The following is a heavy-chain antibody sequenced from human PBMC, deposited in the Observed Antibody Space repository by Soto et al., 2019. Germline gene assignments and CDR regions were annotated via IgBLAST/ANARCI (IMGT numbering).Heavy chain of an antibody. J-gene: IGHJ6*02. CDR3: AKARYGDYVPDPPTYYYYGMDV. CDR2: ISGSGGST. V-gene: IGHV3-23*01. CDR1: GFTFSSYA. Sequence: EVQLLESGGGLVQPGGSLRLSCAASGFTFSSYAMSWVRQAPGKGLEWVSAISGSGGSTYYADSVKGRFTISRDNSKNTLYLQMNSLRAEDTAVYYCAKARYGDYVPDPPTYYYYGMDVWGQGTTVTVSS. D-gene: IGHD4-17*01.